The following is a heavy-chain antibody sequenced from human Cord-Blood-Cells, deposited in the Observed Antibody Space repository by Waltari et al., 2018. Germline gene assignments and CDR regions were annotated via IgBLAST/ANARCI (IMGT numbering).Heavy chain of an antibody. D-gene: IGHD6-13*01. Sequence: QVQLVQSGAEVKKPGSSVKVSCKASGGTFSSYAISWVRQAPGQGLEWMGRIIPILGIANYAQKFQGRVTITADKSTSTAYMELSSLRSEDTAVYYCASRSSLIAAAGKPEYYYYYMDVWGKGTTVTVSS. J-gene: IGHJ6*03. CDR2: IIPILGIA. CDR3: ASRSSLIAAAGKPEYYYYYMDV. CDR1: GGTFSSYA. V-gene: IGHV1-69*09.